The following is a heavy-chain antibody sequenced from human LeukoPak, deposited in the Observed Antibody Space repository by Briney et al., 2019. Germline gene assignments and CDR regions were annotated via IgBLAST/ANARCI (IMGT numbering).Heavy chain of an antibody. CDR3: ARGNYGMDV. V-gene: IGHV3-7*01. CDR1: GFNFNNYW. CDR2: IKSDGSEK. J-gene: IGHJ6*02. Sequence: GGSLRLSCAASGFNFNNYWMTWVRQAPGKGLEWVATIKSDGSEKYYVDSVKGRFTISRDNTQKSLSLQMDSLRPEDTAVYFCARGNYGMDVWGQVTTVIVSS.